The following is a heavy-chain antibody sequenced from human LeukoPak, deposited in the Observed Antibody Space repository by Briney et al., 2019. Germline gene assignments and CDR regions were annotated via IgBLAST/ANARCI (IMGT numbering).Heavy chain of an antibody. CDR1: GFTFSSYW. CDR2: ISDSGGNT. J-gene: IGHJ4*02. CDR3: ARHRSPWLIDY. V-gene: IGHV3-23*01. D-gene: IGHD5-12*01. Sequence: GGSLRLSCAASGFTFSSYWMHWVRQAPWERLQWVSGISDSGGNTYYADSVRGRFTISRDNSKNTLYLQMNSLRAEDTAVYYCARHRSPWLIDYWGQGTLVTVSS.